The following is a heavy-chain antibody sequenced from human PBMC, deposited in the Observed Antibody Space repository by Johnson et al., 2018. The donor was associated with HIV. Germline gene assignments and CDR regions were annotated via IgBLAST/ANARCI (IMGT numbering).Heavy chain of an antibody. D-gene: IGHD3-16*01. J-gene: IGHJ3*02. Sequence: VQLVESGGGLVKPGGSLRLSCAASGFTFSNAWMSWVRQATGKGLEWVANIKQDGSETYYVDSVTCRLTISRDNAKNSLYLQMNSLRAGDTAVYYCAREGPVPGGDAFDIWGQGTMVTVSS. CDR2: IKQDGSET. CDR3: AREGPVPGGDAFDI. V-gene: IGHV3-7*01. CDR1: GFTFSNAW.